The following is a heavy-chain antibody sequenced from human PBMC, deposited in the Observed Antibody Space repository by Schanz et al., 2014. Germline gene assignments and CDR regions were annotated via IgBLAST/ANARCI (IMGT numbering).Heavy chain of an antibody. D-gene: IGHD3-22*01. CDR3: AKEDRTHSSDYVY. V-gene: IGHV3-30*02. Sequence: QVQLVESGGGVVQPWGCLRLSCAASGFTFSSYSMHWVRQAPGKGLEWVAFIRYDGSSKYYADSVRGRFTISRDDSKNTLYLQMNSLRPEDTAVYYCAKEDRTHSSDYVYWGQGTLVTVSS. CDR2: IRYDGSSK. CDR1: GFTFSSYS. J-gene: IGHJ4*02.